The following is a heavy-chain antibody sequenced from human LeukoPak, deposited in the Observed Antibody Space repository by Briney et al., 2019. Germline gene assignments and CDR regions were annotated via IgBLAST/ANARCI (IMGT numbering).Heavy chain of an antibody. D-gene: IGHD3-3*01. V-gene: IGHV4-34*01. CDR2: INHSGST. CDR3: ASRRYTIFGVVIPPYFDY. Sequence: PSETLSLTCAVYGGSFSGYYWSWIRQPPGKGLEWIGGINHSGSTNYNPSLKSRVTISVDTSKNQFSLKLSSVTAADTAVYYCASRRYTIFGVVIPPYFDYWGQGTLVTVSS. J-gene: IGHJ4*02. CDR1: GGSFSGYY.